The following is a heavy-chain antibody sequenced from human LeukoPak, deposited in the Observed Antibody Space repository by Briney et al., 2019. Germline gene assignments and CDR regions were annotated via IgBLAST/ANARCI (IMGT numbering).Heavy chain of an antibody. CDR1: GGSISSYY. J-gene: IGHJ4*02. CDR2: ISSSGSTI. D-gene: IGHD5-24*01. CDR3: ARLRGGYRLY. Sequence: PSETLSLTCTVSGGSISSYYWSWIRQAPGKGLEWVSYISSSGSTIYYADSVKGRFTISRDNAKNSLYLQINSLRAEDTAVYYCARLRGGYRLYWGQGTLVTVSS. V-gene: IGHV3-11*04.